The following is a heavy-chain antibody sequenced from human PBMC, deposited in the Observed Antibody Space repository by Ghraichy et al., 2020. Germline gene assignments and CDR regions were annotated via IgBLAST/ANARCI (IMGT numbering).Heavy chain of an antibody. J-gene: IGHJ4*02. V-gene: IGHV3-23*01. CDR1: GFTFSNYV. CDR3: ARGGFFYSGSSFDS. CDR2: ISGSGGST. Sequence: GGSLRLSCAASGFTFSNYVMNWVRQAPGKGLEWVSGISGSGGSTYYADSVKGRFTISRDNAKKSLYLQMNTLRAEDTAVYYCARGGFFYSGSSFDSWGQGTLVIVSS. D-gene: IGHD3-3*01.